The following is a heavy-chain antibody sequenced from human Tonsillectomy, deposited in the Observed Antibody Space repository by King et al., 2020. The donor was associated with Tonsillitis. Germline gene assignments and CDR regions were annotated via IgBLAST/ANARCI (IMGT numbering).Heavy chain of an antibody. CDR2: IYSGGNT. D-gene: IGHD3-22*01. CDR3: AREAYYDSSGYVLVRGGYFDL. J-gene: IGHJ2*01. V-gene: IGHV3-53*01. Sequence: VQLVESGGGLIQPGGSLRLSCEASGFTVDSHYMSWVRQAPGKGLELVSVIYSGGNTYSADSVKGRFIISTDNSENTLFLQMNSLRDEDTAVYYCAREAYYDSSGYVLVRGGYFDLWGRGTLVTVSS. CDR1: GFTVDSHY.